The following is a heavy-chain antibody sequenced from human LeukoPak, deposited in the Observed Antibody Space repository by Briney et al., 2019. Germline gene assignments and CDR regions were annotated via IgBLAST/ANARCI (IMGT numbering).Heavy chain of an antibody. CDR1: GFTFSNYW. Sequence: QPGGSLRLSCVPSGFTFSNYWMHWVRQAPGKGLEWMANINQDGSEKYYVDSVKGRFTISRDNAKNSLFLQMNSLRVEDTAVYYCVTKDGYSFDYWGQGTLVTVSS. V-gene: IGHV3-7*01. CDR2: INQDGSEK. J-gene: IGHJ4*02. D-gene: IGHD5-24*01. CDR3: VTKDGYSFDY.